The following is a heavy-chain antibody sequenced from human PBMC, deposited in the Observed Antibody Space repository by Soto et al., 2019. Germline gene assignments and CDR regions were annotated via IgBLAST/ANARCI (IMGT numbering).Heavy chain of an antibody. CDR3: AKGSSSDY. Sequence: SPRLSVADSGFSFSNSAFNWVLQAPGKGLEWVSVICGGGANKYYADSVKGRFTISRDNSKNTLYLQMNSLRAADTAVSYCAKGSSSDYWGQGIMAPVSS. CDR1: GFSFSNSA. J-gene: IGHJ4*02. V-gene: IGHV3-23*01. CDR2: ICGGGANK.